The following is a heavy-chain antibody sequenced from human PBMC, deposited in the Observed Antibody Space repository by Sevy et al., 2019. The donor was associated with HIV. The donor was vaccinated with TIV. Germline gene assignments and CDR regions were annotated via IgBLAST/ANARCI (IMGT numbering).Heavy chain of an antibody. V-gene: IGHV3-7*01. D-gene: IGHD6-6*01. J-gene: IGHJ6*02. CDR1: GFTFSSHW. CDR2: IKQDGSEK. Sequence: GGSLRLSCAASGFTFSSHWVSWVRQAPGKGLEWVANIKQDGSEKYYVDSVKGRFTISRDNAKNSLSLQMNSLRAEDTAVYYCARDTGSIGMDVWGQGTTVTVSS. CDR3: ARDTGSIGMDV.